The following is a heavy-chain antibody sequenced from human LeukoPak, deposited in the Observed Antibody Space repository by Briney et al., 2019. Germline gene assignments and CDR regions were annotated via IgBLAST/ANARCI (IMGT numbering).Heavy chain of an antibody. Sequence: SVKVSCKASGGTFSSYAISWVRQAPGQGLEWMGRTIPIFGTANYAQKFQGRVTITTDESTSTAYMELSSLRSEDTAVYYCARGTHGGTYDAFDIWGQGTMVTVSS. D-gene: IGHD4-23*01. CDR1: GGTFSSYA. J-gene: IGHJ3*02. V-gene: IGHV1-69*05. CDR2: TIPIFGTA. CDR3: ARGTHGGTYDAFDI.